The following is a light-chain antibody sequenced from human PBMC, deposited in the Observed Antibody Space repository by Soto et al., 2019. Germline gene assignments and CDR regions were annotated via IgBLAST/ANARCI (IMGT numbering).Light chain of an antibody. Sequence: QSVLTQPPSVSAAPGQKVTISCSGSSSNIGNNYVSWYQQLPGTAPKLLIYDNNKRPSGIPDRFSGSQSGTSATLGITGLQTGDEADYYCGTWDSTLSVLYVFGSGTKVTVL. CDR1: SSNIGNNY. J-gene: IGLJ1*01. V-gene: IGLV1-51*01. CDR2: DNN. CDR3: GTWDSTLSVLYV.